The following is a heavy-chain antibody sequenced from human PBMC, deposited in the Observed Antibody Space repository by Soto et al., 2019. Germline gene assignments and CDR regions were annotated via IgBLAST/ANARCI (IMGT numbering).Heavy chain of an antibody. CDR2: IRQDGGEK. D-gene: IGHD3-10*01. CDR1: GFTFGGYW. V-gene: IGHV3-7*01. Sequence: GGSLRLSCAASGFTFGGYWVNWVRQAPGKGLEWVANIRQDGGEKYYVDSVKGRFTISRDNAKNSLYLQMNSLRAEDTAVYYCAKYHYGSGSYYKWAFDIWGQGTMVTVSS. J-gene: IGHJ3*02. CDR3: AKYHYGSGSYYKWAFDI.